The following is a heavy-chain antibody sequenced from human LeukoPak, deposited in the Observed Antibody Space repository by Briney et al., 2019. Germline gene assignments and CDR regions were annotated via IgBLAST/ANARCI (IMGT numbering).Heavy chain of an antibody. J-gene: IGHJ4*02. CDR3: ARDLITMIVVDPPGGFDY. CDR1: GFTFSSYS. D-gene: IGHD3-22*01. CDR2: ISSSSSTI. V-gene: IGHV3-48*02. Sequence: PGGSLRLSCPASGFTFSSYSMNWVRQAPGKGLEWVSYISSSSSTIYYADSVKGRFTISRDNAKNSLYLQMNSLRDEDTAVYYCARDLITMIVVDPPGGFDYWGQGTLVTVSS.